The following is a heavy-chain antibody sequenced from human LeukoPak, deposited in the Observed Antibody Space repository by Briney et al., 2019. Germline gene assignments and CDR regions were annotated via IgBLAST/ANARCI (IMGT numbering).Heavy chain of an antibody. CDR2: LSYDGSSK. Sequence: PGGSLRLSCAASGFTFSTFAMHWVRQAPGKGLEWVAILSYDGSSKYYADSVKGRFTISRDNSKKTLYLQMNSLRTEDTAVYYCARSAAAGRIVATFSYWGQGTLVTVSS. J-gene: IGHJ4*02. CDR1: GFTFSTFA. V-gene: IGHV3-30*04. D-gene: IGHD5-12*01. CDR3: ARSAAAGRIVATFSY.